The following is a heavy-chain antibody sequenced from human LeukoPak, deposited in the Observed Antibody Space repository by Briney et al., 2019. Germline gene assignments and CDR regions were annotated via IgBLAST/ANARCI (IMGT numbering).Heavy chain of an antibody. D-gene: IGHD3-22*01. J-gene: IGHJ3*02. V-gene: IGHV4-59*01. CDR2: IYYSGST. CDR1: GGSISSYY. CDR3: VGTTMIVVVGPDAFDI. Sequence: PSETLSLTCTVSGGSISSYYWSWIRQPPGKGLEWIGYIYYSGSTNYNPSLKSRVTISVDTSKNQFSLKLTSVTAADTAVYYCVGTTMIVVVGPDAFDIWGQGTMVTVSS.